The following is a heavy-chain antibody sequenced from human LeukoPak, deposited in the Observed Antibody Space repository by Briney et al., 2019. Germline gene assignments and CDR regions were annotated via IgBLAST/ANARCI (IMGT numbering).Heavy chain of an antibody. V-gene: IGHV1-2*02. D-gene: IGHD6-13*01. Sequence: ASVKVSCKASGYTFTGYYMHWVRQAPGPGLEWMGWINPNSGGTNYAQKFQGRVTMTRDTSISTAYMELSRLRSDDTAVYYCARVSGSIAASDYWGQGTLVTVSS. CDR3: ARVSGSIAASDY. CDR1: GYTFTGYY. CDR2: INPNSGGT. J-gene: IGHJ4*02.